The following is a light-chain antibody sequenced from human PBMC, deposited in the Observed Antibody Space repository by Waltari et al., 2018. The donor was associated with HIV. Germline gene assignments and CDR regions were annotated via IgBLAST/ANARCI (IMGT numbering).Light chain of an antibody. CDR1: QSILFSSNNKNY. CDR3: QQYYAIPPT. CDR2: WAS. Sequence: DIVMTQSPDSLAVSLGERATINCKSSQSILFSSNNKNYLAWYRQKPGLPPKLLVYWASMREIGVPDRFNRSGSGTDFTLTISRLQPEDVAVYFCQQYYAIPPTFGQGTKVEI. V-gene: IGKV4-1*01. J-gene: IGKJ1*01.